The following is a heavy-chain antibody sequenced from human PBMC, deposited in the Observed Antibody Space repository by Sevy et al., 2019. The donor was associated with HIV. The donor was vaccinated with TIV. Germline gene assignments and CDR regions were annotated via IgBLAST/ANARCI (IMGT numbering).Heavy chain of an antibody. CDR2: ISSSSYI. CDR3: ARDNLRVGGNYYYYYGMDV. CDR1: GFTFSSYS. J-gene: IGHJ6*02. V-gene: IGHV3-21*01. Sequence: GGSLRLSCAASGFTFSSYSMNWVRQAPGKGLEWVSSISSSSYIYYADSVKGRFTISRDNAKNSLYLQMNSLRAGDTAVYYCARDNLRVGGNYYYYYGMDVWGQGTTVTVSS.